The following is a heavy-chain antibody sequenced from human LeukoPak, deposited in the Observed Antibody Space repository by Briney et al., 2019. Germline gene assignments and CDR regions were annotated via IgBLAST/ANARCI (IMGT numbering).Heavy chain of an antibody. Sequence: SETLSLTCTVSGGSISSYYWSWIRQPTGKGLGWIGSIYCSGSTSYNPSLKSRVTISVDTSKNQFSLKLSSVTGADTAVYYCARDRGGLYGGNSLGYYFDYWGQGTLVTVSS. J-gene: IGHJ4*02. D-gene: IGHD4-23*01. CDR2: IYCSGST. CDR1: GGSISSYY. V-gene: IGHV4-59*13. CDR3: ARDRGGLYGGNSLGYYFDY.